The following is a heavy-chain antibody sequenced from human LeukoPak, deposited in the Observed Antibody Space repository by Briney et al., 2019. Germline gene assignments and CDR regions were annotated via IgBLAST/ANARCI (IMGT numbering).Heavy chain of an antibody. CDR3: ARGPRGYYGSGSYDAKYFQH. V-gene: IGHV4-34*01. D-gene: IGHD3-10*01. Sequence: PSERLSLTCAVYGGSLSGNYSRWVRQPPGKGLEWMGEINHIGSTNYNPSLKSRVTISVDTSKNQFSLKLSALTARGTAGYYCARGPRGYYGSGSYDAKYFQHWGQGTLVTVSS. CDR2: INHIGST. CDR1: GGSLSGNY. J-gene: IGHJ1*01.